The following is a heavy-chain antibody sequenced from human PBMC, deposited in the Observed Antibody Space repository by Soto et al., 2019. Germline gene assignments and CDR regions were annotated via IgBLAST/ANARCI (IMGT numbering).Heavy chain of an antibody. CDR2: IHYSGNS. V-gene: IGHV4-59*02. Sequence: PSETLSLTCTVSGASVTTTYWSWIRQPPGKGLEGIGYIHYSGNSFYNPSLKSRVTMSVDTAKNQFSLRLTSVTAADTAVYFCARGVGDYATPIDY. CDR3: ARGVGDYATPIDY. CDR1: GASVTTTY. J-gene: IGHJ4*01. D-gene: IGHD4-17*01.